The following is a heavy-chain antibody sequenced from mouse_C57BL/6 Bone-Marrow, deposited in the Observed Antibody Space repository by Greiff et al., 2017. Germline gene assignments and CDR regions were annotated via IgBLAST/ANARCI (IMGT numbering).Heavy chain of an antibody. CDR1: GYTFTSYW. CDR3: ASWLCY. CDR2: LYPGSGST. V-gene: IGHV1-55*01. Sequence: VQLQESGAELVKPGASVKMSCKASGYTFTSYWITWVKQRPGQGLEWIGDLYPGSGSTNYNEKFTSKATLTVDTSSSTAYMQLSSLTSEYSAVYYSASWLCYWGQGTTLTVAT. J-gene: IGHJ2*01.